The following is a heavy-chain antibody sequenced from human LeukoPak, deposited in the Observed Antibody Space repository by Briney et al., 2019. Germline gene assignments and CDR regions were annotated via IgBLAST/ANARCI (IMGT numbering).Heavy chain of an antibody. J-gene: IGHJ4*02. D-gene: IGHD5-18*01. CDR2: AGWAGGTT. CDR1: GFNFDRYT. Sequence: GGSLRLSCATSGFNFDRYTIHWVRQTPGKGLEWVSLAGWAGGTTYYSDSVRGRFTISRDSGKNSVYLQMNSLTTDDTAFYFCAKELDTMFFDYWGQGALVTVSS. V-gene: IGHV3-43*01. CDR3: AKELDTMFFDY.